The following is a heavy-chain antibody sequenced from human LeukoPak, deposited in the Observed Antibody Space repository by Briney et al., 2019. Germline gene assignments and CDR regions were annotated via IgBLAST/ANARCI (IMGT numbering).Heavy chain of an antibody. D-gene: IGHD6-19*01. V-gene: IGHV3-23*01. Sequence: GGSLRLSCAASGVTVSNYAMGWVRHAPGKGLEWVSTISGSGGSTYYADSVKGRFTISRDNSKNTLHLQMNSLRADDTAVYYCAKPITRGGITVAGWFDPWGQGTLVTVSS. CDR1: GVTVSNYA. J-gene: IGHJ5*02. CDR3: AKPITRGGITVAGWFDP. CDR2: ISGSGGST.